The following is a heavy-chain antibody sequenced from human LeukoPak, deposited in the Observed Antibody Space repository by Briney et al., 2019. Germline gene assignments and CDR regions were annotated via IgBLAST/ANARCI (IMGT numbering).Heavy chain of an antibody. CDR2: ISYDGSNK. V-gene: IGHV3-30*18. D-gene: IGHD1-26*01. CDR1: GFTFSSYG. CDR3: AKDSVVGAPFAGAFDM. J-gene: IGHJ3*02. Sequence: GGSLRLSCAASGFTFSSYGMHWVRQAPGKGLEWVAVISYDGSNKYYADSVKGRFTISRDNSKNTLYLQMNSLRAEDRAVDYCAKDSVVGAPFAGAFDMWGQGTMVTVSS.